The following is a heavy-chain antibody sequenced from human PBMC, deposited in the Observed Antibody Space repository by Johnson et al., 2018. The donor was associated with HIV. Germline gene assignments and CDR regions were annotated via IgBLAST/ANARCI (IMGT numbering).Heavy chain of an antibody. CDR2: IRQDGSEK. Sequence: VQLVESVGGLVQPGGSLRLSCAASGFTFSSYWMSWLRQAPGKGLEWVANIRQDGSEKYYVGSVKGRFTVSRDNARKSLYLQMNSLRAEDTAVYYCAREWLYDALDIWGQGTMVTVSS. CDR1: GFTFSSYW. D-gene: IGHD3-22*01. CDR3: AREWLYDALDI. V-gene: IGHV3-7*01. J-gene: IGHJ3*02.